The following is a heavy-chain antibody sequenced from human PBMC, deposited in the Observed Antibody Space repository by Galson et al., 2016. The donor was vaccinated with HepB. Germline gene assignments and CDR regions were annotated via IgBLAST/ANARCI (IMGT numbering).Heavy chain of an antibody. CDR2: IYPTDSDT. D-gene: IGHD3-16*01. Sequence: QSGAEVKRPGEPLKISCKGSGYNFTSHWIAWVRQMPGKGLEWMGIIYPTDSDTRYSPSFQGQVSISADKSTSTAYLQWSSLKASDTAMYYCASSKRGGFYYYGMDVWGQGTTVTVSS. J-gene: IGHJ6*02. CDR1: GYNFTSHW. CDR3: ASSKRGGFYYYGMDV. V-gene: IGHV5-51*01.